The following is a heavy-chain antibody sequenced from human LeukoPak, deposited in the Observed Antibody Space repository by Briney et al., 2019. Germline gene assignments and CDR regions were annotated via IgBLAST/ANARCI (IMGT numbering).Heavy chain of an antibody. J-gene: IGHJ4*02. Sequence: ASVKVSCKASGYTFSSYGISWVRQAPGQGLEWMGWINPNSGGTNYAQKFQGRVTMTRDTSISTAYMELSRLRSDDTAVYYCARDRTGYSSGWYSYWGQGTLVTVSS. CDR2: INPNSGGT. V-gene: IGHV1-2*02. CDR3: ARDRTGYSSGWYSY. D-gene: IGHD6-19*01. CDR1: GYTFSSYG.